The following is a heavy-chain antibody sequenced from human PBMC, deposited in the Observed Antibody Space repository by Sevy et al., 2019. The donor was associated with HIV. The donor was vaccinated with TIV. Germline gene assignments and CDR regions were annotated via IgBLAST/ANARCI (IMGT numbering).Heavy chain of an antibody. CDR2: ISSSCSTI. J-gene: IGHJ4*02. V-gene: IGHV3-48*03. Sequence: GGSLRLSCAASGFTFSSYEMNWVRQAPGKGLEWVSYISSSCSTIYYADSVKGRFTISRDNAKNSLYLQMNSLRAEDTAVYYCARDDRGYSGYDRGNFDYWGQGTLVTVSS. CDR1: GFTFSSYE. D-gene: IGHD5-12*01. CDR3: ARDDRGYSGYDRGNFDY.